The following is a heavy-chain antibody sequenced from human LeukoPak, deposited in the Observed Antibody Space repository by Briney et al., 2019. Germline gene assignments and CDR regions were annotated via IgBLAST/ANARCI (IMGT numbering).Heavy chain of an antibody. D-gene: IGHD1-14*01. CDR2: ISWKSGSI. J-gene: IGHJ6*02. V-gene: IGHV3-9*01. Sequence: GGSLRLSCAASGFTFDDYAMHWVRQGPGKGLEWVSGISWKSGSIGYADSVKGRSTISRDNAKNSLYLRMNSLRAEDTALYYCAKDRTPHYYYGMDVWGQGITVTVSS. CDR1: GFTFDDYA. CDR3: AKDRTPHYYYGMDV.